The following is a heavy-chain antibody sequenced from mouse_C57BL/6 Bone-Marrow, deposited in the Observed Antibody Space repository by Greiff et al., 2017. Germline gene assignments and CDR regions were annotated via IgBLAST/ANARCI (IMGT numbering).Heavy chain of an antibody. CDR2: IDPSDSYT. D-gene: IGHD2-1*01. J-gene: IGHJ3*01. CDR3: ARSYYGNHGGFAY. V-gene: IGHV1-59*01. Sequence: VQLQQPGAELVRPGTSVKLSCKASGYTFTSYWMHWVKQRPGQGLEWIGVIDPSDSYTNYNQKFKGKATLTVDKSSSTAYMQLSSLTSEDSAVYYCARSYYGNHGGFAYWGQGTLVTVSA. CDR1: GYTFTSYW.